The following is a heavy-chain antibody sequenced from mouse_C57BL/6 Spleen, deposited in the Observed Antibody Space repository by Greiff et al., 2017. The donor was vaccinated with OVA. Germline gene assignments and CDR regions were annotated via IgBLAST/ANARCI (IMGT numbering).Heavy chain of an antibody. Sequence: EVQVVESGGGLVKPGGSLKLSCAASGFTFSSYAMPWVRQTPEKRLEWVATISDGGSYTYYPDNVKGRFTISRDNAKNNLYLQLSHLKSEDTAMYYCAREPPHYGLRDYAMDYWGQGTSVTVSS. CDR3: AREPPHYGLRDYAMDY. CDR2: ISDGGSYT. CDR1: GFTFSSYA. D-gene: IGHD1-1*02. V-gene: IGHV5-4*01. J-gene: IGHJ4*01.